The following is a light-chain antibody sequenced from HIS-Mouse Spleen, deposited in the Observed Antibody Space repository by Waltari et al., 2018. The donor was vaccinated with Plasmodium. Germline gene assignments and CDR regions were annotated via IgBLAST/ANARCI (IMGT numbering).Light chain of an antibody. V-gene: IGKV1-8*01. J-gene: IGKJ2*01. CDR3: RQYYNYPYT. CDR1: QGISSY. Sequence: AIRMTQSPSSFSASTGDRVTITCRASQGISSYLAWYQQKPGKAPKLLIYAASTLQSGVPSRCSGSGSGTEFTIIISSMQSEDFAAYYCRQYYNYPYTFGQGTKLEIK. CDR2: AAS.